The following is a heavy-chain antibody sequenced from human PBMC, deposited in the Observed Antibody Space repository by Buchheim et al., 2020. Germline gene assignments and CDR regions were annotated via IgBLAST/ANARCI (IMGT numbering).Heavy chain of an antibody. D-gene: IGHD1-26*01. Sequence: QVQLVESGGGAVQPGRSLRLSCAASGFTFSSYAMHWVRQAPGKGLEWVAVISYDGSNKYYADSVKGRFTISRDNSKNTLYLQMNSLRAEDTAVYYCARGEYFDYWGQGTL. J-gene: IGHJ4*02. CDR1: GFTFSSYA. CDR2: ISYDGSNK. CDR3: ARGEYFDY. V-gene: IGHV3-30-3*01.